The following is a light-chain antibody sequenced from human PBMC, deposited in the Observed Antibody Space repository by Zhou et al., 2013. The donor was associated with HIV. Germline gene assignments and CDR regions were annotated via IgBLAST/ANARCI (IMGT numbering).Light chain of an antibody. CDR3: QQYGSSPIT. CDR2: GAS. CDR1: QRVYNY. Sequence: EIVLTQSPATLSLSPGERATLSCRASQRVYNYLAWYQQKPGQAPRLLIYGASSRATGIPDRFSGSGSGTDFTLTISRLEPEDFAVYYCQQYGSSPITFGQGTRL. J-gene: IGKJ5*01. V-gene: IGKV3-20*01.